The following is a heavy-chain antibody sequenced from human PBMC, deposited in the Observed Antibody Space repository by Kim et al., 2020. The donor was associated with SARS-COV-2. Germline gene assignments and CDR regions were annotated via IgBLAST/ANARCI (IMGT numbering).Heavy chain of an antibody. CDR2: IKSKTDGGTT. V-gene: IGHV3-15*01. CDR3: TTDPDYYDSSGYRVFDY. Sequence: GGSLRLSCAASGFTFSNAWMSWVRQAPGKGLEWVGRIKSKTDGGTTDYAAPVKGRFTISRDDSKNTLYLQMNSLKTEDTAVYYCTTDPDYYDSSGYRVFDYWGQGTLVTVSS. J-gene: IGHJ4*02. D-gene: IGHD3-22*01. CDR1: GFTFSNAW.